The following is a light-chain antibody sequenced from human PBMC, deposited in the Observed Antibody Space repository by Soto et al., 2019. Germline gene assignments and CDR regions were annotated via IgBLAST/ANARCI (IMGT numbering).Light chain of an antibody. CDR1: QSVRNNY. CDR3: QQYGSSPRT. CDR2: DAS. V-gene: IGKV3-20*01. Sequence: EIVLTQSPGTLSLSPGERATVSCRASQSVRNNYLTWYQQKPGQAPRLLIYDASNRDAGIPDRFSGSGSGIDFTLTISSLEPEDFAVYYCQQYGSSPRTFGGGTKVEIK. J-gene: IGKJ4*01.